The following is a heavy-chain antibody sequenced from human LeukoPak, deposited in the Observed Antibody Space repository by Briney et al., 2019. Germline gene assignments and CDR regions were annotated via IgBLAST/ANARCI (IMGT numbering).Heavy chain of an antibody. J-gene: IGHJ4*02. CDR3: ARDPEDYGSGSL. V-gene: IGHV1-69*05. D-gene: IGHD3-10*01. CDR2: IIPIFGTA. Sequence: GASVKVSCKASGRTFSSYAISWVRQAPGQGLEWMGGIIPIFGTANYAQKFQGRVTITTDESTSTAYMELSSLRSEDTAVYYCARDPEDYGSGSLWGQGTLVTVSS. CDR1: GRTFSSYA.